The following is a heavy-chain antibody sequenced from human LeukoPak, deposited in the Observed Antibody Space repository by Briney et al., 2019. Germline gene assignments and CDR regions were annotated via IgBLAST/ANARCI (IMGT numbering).Heavy chain of an antibody. CDR2: IYPGDSDT. CDR3: ARQASDYGGKIDY. CDR1: GYTFTSYY. D-gene: IGHD4-23*01. Sequence: KVSCKASGYTFTSYYMHWVRQAPGQGLEWMGIIYPGDSDTRYSPSFQGQVTISADKSISTAYLQWSSLKASDTAMYYCARQASDYGGKIDYWGQGTLVTVSS. V-gene: IGHV5-51*01. J-gene: IGHJ4*02.